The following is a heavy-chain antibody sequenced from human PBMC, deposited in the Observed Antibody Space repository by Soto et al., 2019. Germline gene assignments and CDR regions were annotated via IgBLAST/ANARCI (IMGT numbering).Heavy chain of an antibody. Sequence: ASVKVSCKASGGTFSSYTISWVRQAPGQGLEWMGRIIPILGIANYAQKFQGRVTITADKSTSTAYMELSSLRSEDTAVYYCASAPRYCSGGSCYSLARWGQGTLVTVSS. CDR1: GGTFSSYT. V-gene: IGHV1-69*02. J-gene: IGHJ4*02. CDR2: IIPILGIA. CDR3: ASAPRYCSGGSCYSLAR. D-gene: IGHD2-15*01.